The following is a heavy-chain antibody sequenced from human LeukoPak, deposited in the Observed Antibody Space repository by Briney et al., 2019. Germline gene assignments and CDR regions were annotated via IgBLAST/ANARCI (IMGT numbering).Heavy chain of an antibody. CDR1: GGSISSYY. CDR3: ARTAENSSGYYVYYFDY. CDR2: IYYSGST. V-gene: IGHV4-59*08. D-gene: IGHD3-22*01. J-gene: IGHJ4*02. Sequence: PSETLSLTCTVSGGSISSYYWSWIRQPPGKGLEWIGYIYYSGSTNYNPSLKSRVTISVDTSRNQFSLKLSSVTAADTAVYYCARTAENSSGYYVYYFDYWGQGTLVTVSS.